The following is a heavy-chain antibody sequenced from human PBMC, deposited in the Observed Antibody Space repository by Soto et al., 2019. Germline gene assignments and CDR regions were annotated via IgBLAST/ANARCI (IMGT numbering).Heavy chain of an antibody. Sequence: PSETLSLTCTVSGGSISSYYWSWIRQPPGKGLEWIGYIYYSGSTNYNPSLKSRVTISVDTSKNQFSLKLSSVTAADTAVYYCARLLEWLYPPDYWGQGNLVTVSS. J-gene: IGHJ4*02. CDR1: GGSISSYY. CDR2: IYYSGST. D-gene: IGHD3-3*01. V-gene: IGHV4-59*01. CDR3: ARLLEWLYPPDY.